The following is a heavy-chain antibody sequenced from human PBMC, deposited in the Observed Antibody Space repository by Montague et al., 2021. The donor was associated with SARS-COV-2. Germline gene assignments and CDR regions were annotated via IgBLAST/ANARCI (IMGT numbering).Heavy chain of an antibody. CDR1: QFTFSRYE. Sequence: SLRLSCAASQFTFSRYEMNWVRQAPGKGLEWVSYISSTGYTIYYADSVKGRFTISRDNAKNLLYLQMNSLRAEDTAIYYRARDSPSSGWSYYLDYWGQGTMVTVSS. D-gene: IGHD6-19*01. V-gene: IGHV3-48*03. J-gene: IGHJ4*02. CDR3: ARDSPSSGWSYYLDY. CDR2: ISSTGYTI.